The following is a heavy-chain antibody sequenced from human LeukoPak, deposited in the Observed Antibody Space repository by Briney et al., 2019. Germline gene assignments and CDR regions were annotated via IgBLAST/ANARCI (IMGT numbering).Heavy chain of an antibody. D-gene: IGHD6-19*01. J-gene: IGHJ4*02. V-gene: IGHV3-21*01. CDR2: ISSSSSYI. CDR3: ARELTGIAVAGRGAFGY. CDR1: GFTFGTYA. Sequence: GGSLRLSCGASGFTFGTYAMTWVRQAPGKGLEWVSSISSSSSYIYYADSVKGRFTISRDNAKNSLYLQMNSLRAEDTAVYYCARELTGIAVAGRGAFGYWGQGTLVTVSS.